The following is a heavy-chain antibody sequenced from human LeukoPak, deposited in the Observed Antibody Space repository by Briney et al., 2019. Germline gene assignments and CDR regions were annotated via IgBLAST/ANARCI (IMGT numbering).Heavy chain of an antibody. CDR1: GGSISSSNYY. J-gene: IGHJ4*02. CDR3: ARTTATSHYGSGYFDN. D-gene: IGHD3-10*01. V-gene: IGHV4-39*01. CDR2: IYYSGNT. Sequence: PSETLSLTCTVSGGSISSSNYYWGWIRQPPGKGLEWIGTIYYSGNTYYNPSLKSRVTISVDTSKNQFSLKLSSVTAADTAVYCCARTTATSHYGSGYFDNWGQGTLVTVSS.